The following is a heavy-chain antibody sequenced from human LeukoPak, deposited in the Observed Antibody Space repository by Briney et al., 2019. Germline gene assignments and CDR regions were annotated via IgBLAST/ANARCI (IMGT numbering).Heavy chain of an antibody. CDR2: ISAHTGNP. Sequence: ASVKVSCKASGYTFTSYSITWVRQAPGQGLEWMGWISAHTGNPQYAQKLQGRVTMTTDTSTSTAYMELRNLRSDDTALYYCARANFGRLWAAIDSWGQGTLVTVSS. V-gene: IGHV1-18*01. D-gene: IGHD5-18*01. CDR1: GYTFTSYS. CDR3: ARANFGRLWAAIDS. J-gene: IGHJ4*02.